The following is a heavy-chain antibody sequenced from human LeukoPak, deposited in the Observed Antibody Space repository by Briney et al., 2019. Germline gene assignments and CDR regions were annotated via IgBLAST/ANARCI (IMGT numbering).Heavy chain of an antibody. D-gene: IGHD3-22*01. CDR3: ARDTNVYDSSGSPIDY. V-gene: IGHV3-30-3*01. Sequence: GGSLRLSCAASGFTFSSYAMHWVRQAPGKGLEWVAVISYDGSNKYYADSVKGRFTISRDNSKNTLYLQMNSLRAEDTAVYYCARDTNVYDSSGSPIDYWGQGTLVTVSS. CDR1: GFTFSSYA. CDR2: ISYDGSNK. J-gene: IGHJ4*02.